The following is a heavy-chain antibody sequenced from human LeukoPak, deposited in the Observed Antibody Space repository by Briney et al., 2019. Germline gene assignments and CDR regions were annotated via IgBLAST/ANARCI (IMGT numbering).Heavy chain of an antibody. CDR1: GFTFSSYS. CDR2: ISSSSSYI. CDR3: ARDICSGGSCYFDY. D-gene: IGHD2-15*01. V-gene: IGHV3-21*01. J-gene: IGHJ4*02. Sequence: GGSLRLSCAASGFTFSSYSMNWVRQAPGKGLEWVSSISSSSSYIYYADSVKGRFTISRDNAKNSLYLQMNSLRAEDTAVYYCARDICSGGSCYFDYWGQGTLVTVSS.